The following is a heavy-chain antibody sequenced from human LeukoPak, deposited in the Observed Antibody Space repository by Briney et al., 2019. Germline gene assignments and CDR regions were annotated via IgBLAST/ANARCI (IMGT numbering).Heavy chain of an antibody. J-gene: IGHJ6*02. D-gene: IGHD6-13*01. Sequence: PGGSLRLSCAASGFTFSSYAMHWVRQAPGKGLEWVAVISYDGSNKYYADSVKGRFTISRDNSKNTLYLQMNSLRAEDTAVYYCARGEGGRSSSFPPYYYYGMDVWGQGTTVTVSS. CDR3: ARGEGGRSSSFPPYYYYGMDV. CDR1: GFTFSSYA. V-gene: IGHV3-30-3*01. CDR2: ISYDGSNK.